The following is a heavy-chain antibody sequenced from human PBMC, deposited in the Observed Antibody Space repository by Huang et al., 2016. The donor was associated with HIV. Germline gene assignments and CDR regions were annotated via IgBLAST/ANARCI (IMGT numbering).Heavy chain of an antibody. V-gene: IGHV1-2*02. J-gene: IGHJ6*02. D-gene: IGHD2-15*01. CDR3: AREVVSTTGYYYYGMDV. CDR2: INPKSGGT. Sequence: QVQLVQSGAEVKKPGASVKVSCKASGYTFTGYYMHWVRQAPGQGIEWMGWINPKSGGTNYAQKFQGRVTMTRDTSISTAYMELSRLRSDDTAVYYCAREVVSTTGYYYYGMDVWGQGTTVTVSS. CDR1: GYTFTGYY.